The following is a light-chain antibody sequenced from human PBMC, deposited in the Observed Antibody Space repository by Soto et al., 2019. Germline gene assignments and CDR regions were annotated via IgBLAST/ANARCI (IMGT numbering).Light chain of an antibody. CDR2: AAS. CDR1: QGIRSD. V-gene: IGKV3-15*01. J-gene: IGKJ4*01. Sequence: DILMTQSPATLSASVGDRATISCRASQGIRSDLAWYQQKPGRAPRLLIYAASTMASGVPARFSGSGSGTDFTLTISSLQPEDFAIYYCQQYNSYPLTFGRGTKVDIK. CDR3: QQYNSYPLT.